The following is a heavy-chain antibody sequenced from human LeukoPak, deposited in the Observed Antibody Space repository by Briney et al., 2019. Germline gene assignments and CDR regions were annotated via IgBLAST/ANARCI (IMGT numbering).Heavy chain of an antibody. D-gene: IGHD5-24*01. CDR2: INPNSGGT. V-gene: IGHV1-2*02. CDR1: GYTFTGYY. J-gene: IGHJ6*03. CDR3: ARRRDGYNKGYYYYYMDV. Sequence: GASVKVSCKASGYTFTGYYMHWVRQAPGQGLEWMGWINPNSGGTNYAQKFQGRVTMTRDTSIGTAYMELSRLRSDDTAVYYCARRRDGYNKGYYYYYMDVWGKGTTVTVSS.